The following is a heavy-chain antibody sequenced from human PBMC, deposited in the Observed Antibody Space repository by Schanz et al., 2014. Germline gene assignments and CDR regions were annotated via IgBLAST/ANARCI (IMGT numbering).Heavy chain of an antibody. V-gene: IGHV3-9*01. CDR1: GFSFGAYA. CDR2: ITRDSGET. Sequence: EEQLVESGGGLVQPGRSLRLSCAASGFSFGAYAMHWVRQAPGKGLEWVSGITRDSGETYYAESVKGRFTLSRDNAKNSMYLQMNSLRVEDTAVYYCARDPNSVNEIDYWGQGTLVTVSS. D-gene: IGHD5-12*01. CDR3: ARDPNSVNEIDY. J-gene: IGHJ4*02.